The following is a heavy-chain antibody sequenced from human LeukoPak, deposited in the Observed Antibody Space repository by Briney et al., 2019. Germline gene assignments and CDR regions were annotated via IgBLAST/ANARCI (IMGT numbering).Heavy chain of an antibody. CDR3: ARTRRGWDSSGYYDAY. CDR2: IIPIFGTA. V-gene: IGHV1-69*05. J-gene: IGHJ4*02. CDR1: GGTFSSYA. D-gene: IGHD3-22*01. Sequence: SVKVSCKASGGTFSSYAISWVRQAPGQGLEWMGRIIPIFGTANYAQKFQGRVTITTDEPTSTAYMELSSLRSEDTAVYYCARTRRGWDSSGYYDAYWGQGTLVTVSS.